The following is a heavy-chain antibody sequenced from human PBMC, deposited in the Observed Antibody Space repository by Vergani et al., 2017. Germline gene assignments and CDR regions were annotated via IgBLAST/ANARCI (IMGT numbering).Heavy chain of an antibody. CDR1: GYSFTNYW. J-gene: IGHJ4*02. V-gene: IGHV5-51*01. CDR2: IHPADSDT. D-gene: IGHD3-22*01. Sequence: EVQLVQSGAEVKKPGESLKISCQISGYSFTNYWIGWVRQMPGKGLEWMGIIHPADSDTRYSPSFQGQVTISVGKSIRTTYLQRSSLRASDSAMYYCARLYGRDSSGSKYFDYWGQGTLVTVSS. CDR3: ARLYGRDSSGSKYFDY.